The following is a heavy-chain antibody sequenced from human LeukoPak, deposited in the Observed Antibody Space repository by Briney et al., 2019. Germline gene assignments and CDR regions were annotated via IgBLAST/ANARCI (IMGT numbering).Heavy chain of an antibody. Sequence: GGSLRLSCAASGFTFSSYGMHWVRQAPGKGLEWVAVIWYDGSNKYYADSVKGRFTISRDNSKNTLHLQMNSLRAEDTAVYYCARDEAGNNWTSSPDYWGQGTLVTVSS. V-gene: IGHV3-33*01. D-gene: IGHD1-1*01. J-gene: IGHJ4*02. CDR2: IWYDGSNK. CDR3: ARDEAGNNWTSSPDY. CDR1: GFTFSSYG.